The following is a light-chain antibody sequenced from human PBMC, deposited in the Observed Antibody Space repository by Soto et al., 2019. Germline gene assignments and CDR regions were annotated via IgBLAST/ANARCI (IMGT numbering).Light chain of an antibody. Sequence: DIVMTHSPTILSVSPGERATLSLRSSQSVSSNLAWYQQKPGQAPRLLIYGVYTRAPGIPARFSGSGSGTEFTLTISSLQSEDFAVYYCQQYHSWPPRTFGQGTKVDIK. CDR2: GVY. CDR1: QSVSSN. V-gene: IGKV3D-15*01. J-gene: IGKJ1*01. CDR3: QQYHSWPPRT.